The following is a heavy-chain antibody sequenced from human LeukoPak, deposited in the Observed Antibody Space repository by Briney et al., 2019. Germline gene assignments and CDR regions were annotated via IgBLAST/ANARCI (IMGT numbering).Heavy chain of an antibody. J-gene: IGHJ4*02. D-gene: IGHD3-22*01. CDR1: GFTFSSYG. CDR3: AGDYYYHASRGYLSFLKRGDYFDY. V-gene: IGHV3-23*01. Sequence: GSLRLSCAASGFTFSSYGMSWVRQAPGKGLEWVSAISGNGGSTYYADSVKGRFTISRDNSKNTLYLQMNSLRAEDTAVYYCAGDYYYHASRGYLSFLKRGDYFDYWGQGTLVTVSS. CDR2: ISGNGGST.